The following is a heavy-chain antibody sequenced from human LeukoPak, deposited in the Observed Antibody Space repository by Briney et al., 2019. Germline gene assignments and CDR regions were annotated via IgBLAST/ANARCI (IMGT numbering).Heavy chain of an antibody. J-gene: IGHJ3*02. CDR1: GGSISSYY. CDR3: ARDCYDSGGHYFRDDAIDI. Sequence: PSETLSLTCTVSGGSISSYYWSWIRQPPGKGLEWIGRIYTSVSTNYNPSLKSRVTMSVDTSKNQCSLKLTSVTAADPAVYYCARDCYDSGGHYFRDDAIDIWGQGTMVTVSS. V-gene: IGHV4-4*07. D-gene: IGHD3-22*01. CDR2: IYTSVST.